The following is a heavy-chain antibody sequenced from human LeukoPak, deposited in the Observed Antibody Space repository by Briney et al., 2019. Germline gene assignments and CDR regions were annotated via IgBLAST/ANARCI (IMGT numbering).Heavy chain of an antibody. D-gene: IGHD2-2*01. Sequence: KPSETLSLTXGVSGYSISSGYYWGWIRQPPGKGLEWIGSIYRSGSTHYNPSLKSRVTISVDTSKNQFSLMLTSVTAAETAVYYCARANGYCTIATCYNWFDPWGQGTLVTVSS. J-gene: IGHJ5*02. CDR2: IYRSGST. V-gene: IGHV4-38-2*01. CDR1: GYSISSGYY. CDR3: ARANGYCTIATCYNWFDP.